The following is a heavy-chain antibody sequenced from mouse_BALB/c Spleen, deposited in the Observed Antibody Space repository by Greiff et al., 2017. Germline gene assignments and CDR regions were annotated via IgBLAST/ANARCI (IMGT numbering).Heavy chain of an antibody. V-gene: IGHV1-54*01. CDR1: GYAFTTYL. CDR2: INPGSGGT. CDR3: ARGVYYGNPHAMDY. Sequence: QVQLQQSGAELVRPGTSVKVSCQASGYAFTTYLIEWVQQRPGQGLEWIGVINPGSGGTNYNEKFKGKATLTADKSSSTAYMQLSSLTSEDSAVYCGARGVYYGNPHAMDYWGQGTSVTVAA. D-gene: IGHD2-1*01. J-gene: IGHJ4*01.